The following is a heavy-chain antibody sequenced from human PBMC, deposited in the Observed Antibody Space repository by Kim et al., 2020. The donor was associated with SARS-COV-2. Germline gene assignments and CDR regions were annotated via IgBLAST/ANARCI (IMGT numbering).Heavy chain of an antibody. Sequence: YYAESVKGRFTISRDNSKNSLYLQMNSLRTEDTALYYCAKDIRDYEGRDYWGQGTLVTVSS. D-gene: IGHD4-17*01. J-gene: IGHJ4*02. CDR3: AKDIRDYEGRDY. V-gene: IGHV3-43*01.